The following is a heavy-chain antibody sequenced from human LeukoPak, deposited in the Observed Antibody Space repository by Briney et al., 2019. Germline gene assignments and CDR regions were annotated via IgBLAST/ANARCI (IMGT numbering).Heavy chain of an antibody. J-gene: IGHJ5*02. D-gene: IGHD2-2*03. V-gene: IGHV4-38-2*01. CDR2: IYHSGST. Sequence: SETLSLTCAVSGYSISSGYYWGWIRQPPGKGLEWIGSIYHSGSTHYNPSLKSRVTISVDTSKNQFSLKLSSVTAADTAVYYCARVRMDNWFDPWGQGTLVTVSS. CDR1: GYSISSGYY. CDR3: ARVRMDNWFDP.